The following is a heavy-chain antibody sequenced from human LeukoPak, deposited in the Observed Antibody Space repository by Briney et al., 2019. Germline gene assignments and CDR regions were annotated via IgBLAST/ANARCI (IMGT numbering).Heavy chain of an antibody. J-gene: IGHJ4*02. CDR2: IYYSGST. V-gene: IGHV4-59*01. D-gene: IGHD5-18*01. Sequence: PSETLSLTCTVSGGSISRYYWSWIRQPPGKGLEWIGYIYYSGSTNYNPSLKSRVTISVDTSKNQFSLKLSSVTAADTAVYYCARSLDTAMVFDYWGQGTLVTVS. CDR3: ARSLDTAMVFDY. CDR1: GGSISRYY.